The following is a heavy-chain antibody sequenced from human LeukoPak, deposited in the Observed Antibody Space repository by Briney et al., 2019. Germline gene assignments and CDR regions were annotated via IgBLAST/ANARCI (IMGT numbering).Heavy chain of an antibody. Sequence: SETLSLTCAVYGGSFSGYYWSWIRQPPGKGLEWIGEINHSGSTNYNPSLKSRVTISVDTSKNQFSLKLSSVTAADTAVYYCASRRYYYGPLSYWGQGTLVTVSS. CDR3: ASRRYYYGPLSY. J-gene: IGHJ4*02. CDR1: GGSFSGYY. V-gene: IGHV4-34*01. D-gene: IGHD3-10*01. CDR2: INHSGST.